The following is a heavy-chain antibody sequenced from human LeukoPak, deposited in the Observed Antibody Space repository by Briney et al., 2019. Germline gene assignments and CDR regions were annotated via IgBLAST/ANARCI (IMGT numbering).Heavy chain of an antibody. CDR3: VRDFVSSSWMGY. D-gene: IGHD6-13*01. J-gene: IGHJ4*02. V-gene: IGHV3-53*01. CDR1: GFTVSNNY. Sequence: GGSLRLSCAASGFTVSNNYMSWVRQVPGEGLEWVSVIYSVGSTYYADSVKGRFTISRDNSKNNLYLQMNSLRAEDTAVYYCVRDFVSSSWMGYWGQGTLVTVSS. CDR2: IYSVGST.